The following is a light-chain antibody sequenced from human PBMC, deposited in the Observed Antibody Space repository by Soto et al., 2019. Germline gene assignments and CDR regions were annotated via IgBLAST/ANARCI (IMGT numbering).Light chain of an antibody. J-gene: IGKJ5*01. CDR2: GAS. Sequence: ERVMTQSPPTLSLSPVETATLSSRASQSVYSNLAWYQEKPGQAPRLLIYGASTRATGIAARFSGTGSETDFTLTISGLQSEDSAIYFCQQYNNWPFSFGQGTRLEIK. CDR3: QQYNNWPFS. V-gene: IGKV3-15*01. CDR1: QSVYSN.